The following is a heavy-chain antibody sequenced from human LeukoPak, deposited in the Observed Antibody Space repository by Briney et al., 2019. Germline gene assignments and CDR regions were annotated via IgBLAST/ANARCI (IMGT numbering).Heavy chain of an antibody. V-gene: IGHV3-23*01. D-gene: IGHD6-19*01. CDR1: GFTFSSYA. J-gene: IGHJ4*02. Sequence: GGSLRLSCAASGFTFSSYAMSWVREAPGKGLEWVSAISGSGGSTYYPDSVKGRFTISRDNSKNTLYPQMNSLRAEDTAVYYCGTPSVAGPFYWGQGTLVTVSS. CDR2: ISGSGGST. CDR3: GTPSVAGPFY.